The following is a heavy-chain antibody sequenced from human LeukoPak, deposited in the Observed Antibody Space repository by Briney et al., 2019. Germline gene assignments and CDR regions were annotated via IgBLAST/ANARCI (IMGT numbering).Heavy chain of an antibody. V-gene: IGHV1-69*01. J-gene: IGHJ4*02. CDR2: ITPIFGTA. D-gene: IGHD3-22*01. CDR3: AREWGLESSGYYYAY. CDR1: GGTFSRFT. Sequence: SVKVSCKASGGTFSRFTISWVRQAPGQGFEWMGGITPIFGTANFAQKFQGRVSITADESTSTAFMELSSLRSEDTAVYYCAREWGLESSGYYYAYWGQGNLVTVSS.